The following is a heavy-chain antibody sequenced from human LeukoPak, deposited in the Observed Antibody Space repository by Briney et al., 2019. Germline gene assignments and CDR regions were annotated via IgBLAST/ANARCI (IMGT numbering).Heavy chain of an antibody. CDR2: IYYSGST. CDR3: ARENSSGWSHDAFDI. V-gene: IGHV4-59*01. Sequence: SETLYLTCTVSGGSITSFYWSWIRQPPGKGLEWIGYIYYSGSTNYNPSLKSRVTISVDTSKNQFSLKLSSVTAADTAVYYCARENSSGWSHDAFDIWGQGTMVTVSS. CDR1: GGSITSFY. D-gene: IGHD6-19*01. J-gene: IGHJ3*02.